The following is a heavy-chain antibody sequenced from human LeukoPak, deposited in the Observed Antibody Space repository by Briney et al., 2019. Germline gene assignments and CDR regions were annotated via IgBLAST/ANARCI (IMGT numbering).Heavy chain of an antibody. D-gene: IGHD6-19*01. V-gene: IGHV1-2*02. Sequence: GASVKVSCKASGYTFTGYNIYWVRQAPGQGLEWMGWINPNTGGTTFAQKFQGRVTMTRDTSISTAYMELSSLRSDDTAVYYCARALGMAVAGSAGYWGQGTLVTVSS. J-gene: IGHJ4*02. CDR3: ARALGMAVAGSAGY. CDR2: INPNTGGT. CDR1: GYTFTGYN.